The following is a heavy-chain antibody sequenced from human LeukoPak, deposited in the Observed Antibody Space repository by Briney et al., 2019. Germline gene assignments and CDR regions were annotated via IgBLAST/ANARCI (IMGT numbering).Heavy chain of an antibody. D-gene: IGHD6-19*01. Sequence: SGTLSLTCTVSGGSISSYYWSWIRQPAGKGLEWIGRIYTSGSTNYNPSLKSRVTMSVDTSKNQFSLKLSSVTAADTAVYYCAREGERIAVAGKGFDYWGQGTLVTVSS. J-gene: IGHJ4*02. CDR3: AREGERIAVAGKGFDY. CDR1: GGSISSYY. V-gene: IGHV4-4*07. CDR2: IYTSGST.